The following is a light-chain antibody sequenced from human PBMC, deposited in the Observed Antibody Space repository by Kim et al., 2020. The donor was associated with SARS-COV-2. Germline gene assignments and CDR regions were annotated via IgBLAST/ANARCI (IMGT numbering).Light chain of an antibody. J-gene: IGLJ3*02. CDR1: SSNIGSNT. CDR2: RSS. V-gene: IGLV1-44*01. Sequence: QSVLTQPPSASGTPGQTVTISCSGSSSNIGSNTVSWYQHLPGTAPKLLIYRSSQRPSGVPDRFSASKSGTSASLVIGGLQPEDEADYYCATWDDSLNAGFGEGTQLTVL. CDR3: ATWDDSLNAG.